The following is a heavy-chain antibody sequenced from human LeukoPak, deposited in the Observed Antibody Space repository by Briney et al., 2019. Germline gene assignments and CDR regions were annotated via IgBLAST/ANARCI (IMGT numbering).Heavy chain of an antibody. Sequence: LSLTCAVSGGSISSGGYSWSWIRQPPGKGLEWIGYIYHSGSTYYNPSLKSRVTISVDRSKNQFSLKLSSVTAADTAVYYCARGTSFYGSGSFGKYYFDYWGQGTLVTVSS. J-gene: IGHJ4*02. V-gene: IGHV4-30-2*01. CDR3: ARGTSFYGSGSFGKYYFDY. CDR1: GGSISSGGYS. CDR2: IYHSGST. D-gene: IGHD3-10*01.